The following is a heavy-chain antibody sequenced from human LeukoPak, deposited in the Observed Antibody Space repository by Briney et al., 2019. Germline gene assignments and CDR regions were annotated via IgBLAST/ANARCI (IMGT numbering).Heavy chain of an antibody. D-gene: IGHD2-2*01. J-gene: IGHJ6*02. CDR3: AKEWAEGCSSTSCYYYYYGMDV. CDR2: ISYDGSNK. Sequence: GGSLRLSCAASGFTFSSYGMHWVRQAPGKGLEWVAVISYDGSNKYYADSAKGRFTISRDNSKNTLYLQMNSLRAEDTAVYYCAKEWAEGCSSTSCYYYYYGMDVWGQGTTVTVSS. V-gene: IGHV3-30*18. CDR1: GFTFSSYG.